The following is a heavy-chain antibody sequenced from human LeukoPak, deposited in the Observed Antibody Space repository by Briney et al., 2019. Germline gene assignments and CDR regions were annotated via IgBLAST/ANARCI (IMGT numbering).Heavy chain of an antibody. D-gene: IGHD5-24*01. CDR3: ARDGRWLQSPGLYFDY. Sequence: ILGIPNSAQNFQGTLTITADKSTSTAYMELSSLRSEDTAVYYCARDGRWLQSPGLYFDYWGQGTLATVSS. V-gene: IGHV1-69*04. J-gene: IGHJ4*02. CDR2: ILGIP.